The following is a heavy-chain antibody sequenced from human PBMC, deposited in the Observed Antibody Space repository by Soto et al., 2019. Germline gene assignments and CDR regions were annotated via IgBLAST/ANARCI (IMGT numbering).Heavy chain of an antibody. Sequence: QVQLQESGPGLVKPSQTLSLTCTVSGGSISSGDYYWSWIRQPPGKGLEWIGYIYYSGSTYYNPARKSRVTISVATSKNQFSLKLSAVTAADTAVYYCARVGGFGATTIDYWGQGTLVTVSS. D-gene: IGHD3-10*01. V-gene: IGHV4-30-4*01. CDR1: GGSISSGDYY. CDR2: IYYSGST. CDR3: ARVGGFGATTIDY. J-gene: IGHJ4*02.